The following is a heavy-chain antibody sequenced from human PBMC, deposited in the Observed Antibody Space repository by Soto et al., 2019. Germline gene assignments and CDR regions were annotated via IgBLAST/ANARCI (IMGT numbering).Heavy chain of an antibody. Sequence: PSETLSLTCTVFGGSISNYYWGWIRQPPGKGLEWIGYSYDSGSTNYNPSLKSRVTLSVDRSKNQFSLTLSSVTAADTAVYYCARGHYGGHGLDVWGQGTTVTVSS. CDR1: GGSISNYY. J-gene: IGHJ6*02. CDR2: SYDSGST. CDR3: ARGHYGGHGLDV. V-gene: IGHV4-59*12. D-gene: IGHD4-17*01.